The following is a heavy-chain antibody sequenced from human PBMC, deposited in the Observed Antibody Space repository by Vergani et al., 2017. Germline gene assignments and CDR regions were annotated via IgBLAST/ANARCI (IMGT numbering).Heavy chain of an antibody. V-gene: IGHV3-9*01. D-gene: IGHD2-21*02. Sequence: EVQLVESGGGLVQPGRSLRLSCAASGFTFDDYAMHWVRQAPGKGLEWVSGISWNSGSIGYADSVKGRFTISRDKAKNSLYLQMNVLRAEDTALYYGAKDKVQLAYCGGDCYFDYWGQGTLVTVSS. CDR2: ISWNSGSI. CDR3: AKDKVQLAYCGGDCYFDY. CDR1: GFTFDDYA. J-gene: IGHJ4*02.